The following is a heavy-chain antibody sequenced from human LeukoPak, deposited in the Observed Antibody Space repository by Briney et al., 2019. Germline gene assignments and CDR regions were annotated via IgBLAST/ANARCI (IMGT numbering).Heavy chain of an antibody. CDR2: FDPEDGET. Sequence: ASVKVSCKFSGYTLTELSMHWVRHAPGKGLEWMGGFDPEDGETIYPQKFQGRVTMNEDTSTDTAYMELSSLRYEDTAVYYCARSGYCSSTSCYRSYYYYYMDVWGKGTTVTVSS. CDR3: ARSGYCSSTSCYRSYYYYYMDV. D-gene: IGHD2-2*01. CDR1: GYTLTELS. J-gene: IGHJ6*03. V-gene: IGHV1-24*01.